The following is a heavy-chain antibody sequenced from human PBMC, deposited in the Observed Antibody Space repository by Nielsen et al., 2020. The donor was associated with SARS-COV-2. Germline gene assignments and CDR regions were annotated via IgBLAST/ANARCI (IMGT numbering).Heavy chain of an antibody. CDR2: IYYSGST. CDR1: GGSISSGDYY. V-gene: IGHV4-30-4*01. CDR3: AREGYGSGSYNYYMDV. Sequence: SETLSLTCTVSGGSISSGDYYWSWIRQPPGKGLEWIGYIYYSGSTYYNPSLKSRVTISVDTSKNQFSLKLSSVTAADTAVYYCAREGYGSGSYNYYMDVWGKGTTVTVSS. J-gene: IGHJ6*03. D-gene: IGHD3-10*01.